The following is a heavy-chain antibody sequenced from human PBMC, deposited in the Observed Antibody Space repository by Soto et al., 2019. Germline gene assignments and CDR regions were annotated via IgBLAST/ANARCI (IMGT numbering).Heavy chain of an antibody. Sequence: QVQLVESGGGLVKPGGSLRLFCAASGFTFSDYYMSWIRQAPGKGLEWVSYISSSSSYTKDADSVEGRFTISRDNAKNSLYLPMNSLRAEDTAVYFCARSMRGSSWPFDYWGQGTLVTVSS. CDR2: ISSSSSYT. CDR1: GFTFSDYY. V-gene: IGHV3-11*05. D-gene: IGHD6-13*01. J-gene: IGHJ4*02. CDR3: ARSMRGSSWPFDY.